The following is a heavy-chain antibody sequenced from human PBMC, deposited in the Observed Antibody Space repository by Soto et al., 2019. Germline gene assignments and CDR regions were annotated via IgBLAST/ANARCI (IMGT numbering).Heavy chain of an antibody. J-gene: IGHJ4*01. Sequence: SGPSRGTAEQSLVLSLIFPGLPDHSHEARLVWNRQPPGKALEWLALIYWDDDKKYNPSLKSRLTITKDTSENQVVLTVTDVDPADTATYYCVHGTLSSYGHVDFDYLVHRTPVTV. CDR3: VHGTLSSYGHVDFDY. V-gene: IGHV2-5*02. CDR1: GLPDHSHEAR. D-gene: IGHD5-18*01. CDR2: IYWDDDK.